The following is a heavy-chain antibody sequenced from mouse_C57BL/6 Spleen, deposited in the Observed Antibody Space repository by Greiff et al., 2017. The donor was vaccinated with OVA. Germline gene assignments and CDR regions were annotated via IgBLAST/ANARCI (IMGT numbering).Heavy chain of an antibody. CDR2: IYPSDSET. CDR1: GYTFTSYW. D-gene: IGHD4-1*01. J-gene: IGHJ2*01. CDR3: ARMSGTGEGY. V-gene: IGHV1-61*01. Sequence: QVQLKQPGAELVRPGSSVKLSCKASGYTFTSYWMDWVKQRPGQGLEWIGNIYPSDSETHYNQKFKDKATLTVDKSSSTAYMQLSSLTSEDSAVYYCARMSGTGEGYWGQGTTLTVSS.